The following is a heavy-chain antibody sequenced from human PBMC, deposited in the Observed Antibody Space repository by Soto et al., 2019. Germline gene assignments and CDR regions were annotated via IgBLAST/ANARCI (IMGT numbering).Heavy chain of an antibody. CDR3: AMSSSPNPTSYPYYYYGMDV. J-gene: IGHJ6*02. CDR1: GGSISSYY. CDR2: IYYSGST. V-gene: IGHV4-59*01. Sequence: PSETLSLTCTVSGGSISSYYWSWIRQPPGKGLEWIGYIYYSGSTNYNPSLKSRVTISVDTSKNQFSLKLSSVTAADTAVYYCAMSSSPNPTSYPYYYYGMDVRGQGTTVTVSS. D-gene: IGHD6-6*01.